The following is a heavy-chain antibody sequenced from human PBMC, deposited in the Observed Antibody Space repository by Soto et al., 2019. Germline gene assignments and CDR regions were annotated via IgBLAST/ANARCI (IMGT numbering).Heavy chain of an antibody. CDR1: GYTFTSYD. D-gene: IGHD6-6*01. Sequence: QVQLVQSGAEVKKPGASVKVSCKASGYTFTSYDINWVRQATGQGLEWMGWMNPNSGNTGYAQKCNGRGTMTRPTSQSPAYMELSSLRSEDTAVYYCARGWRIAARPGRNWFDPWGQGTLVTVSS. CDR3: ARGWRIAARPGRNWFDP. V-gene: IGHV1-8*01. CDR2: MNPNSGNT. J-gene: IGHJ5*02.